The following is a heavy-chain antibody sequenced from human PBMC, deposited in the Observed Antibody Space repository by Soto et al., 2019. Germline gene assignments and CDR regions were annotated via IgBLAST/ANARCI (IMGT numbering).Heavy chain of an antibody. Sequence: PGESLKISCKGSGYSFINWIGWVRQMPGKGLEYMGIIYPGDSDTRYSPSFQGQVTISADKSINTAYLQWSSLKASDTAMYYCARAMGSGGNFDYWGQGTPVTVSS. J-gene: IGHJ4*02. V-gene: IGHV5-51*01. CDR1: GYSFINW. D-gene: IGHD5-18*01. CDR2: IYPGDSDT. CDR3: ARAMGSGGNFDY.